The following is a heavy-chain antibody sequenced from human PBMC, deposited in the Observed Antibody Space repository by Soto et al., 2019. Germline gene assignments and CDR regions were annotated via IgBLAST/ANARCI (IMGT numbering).Heavy chain of an antibody. J-gene: IGHJ6*02. D-gene: IGHD3-10*01. CDR1: GYSFTSYW. Sequence: GESLKISCKGSGYSFTSYWINWVRQMPGKGLEWMGRIDPSDSYTNYSPSFQGHVTISADKSISAAYLQWNSLKASDTAMYYCARRSGDRSRSYGLDVWGQGTTVTVSS. CDR3: ARRSGDRSRSYGLDV. V-gene: IGHV5-10-1*01. CDR2: IDPSDSYT.